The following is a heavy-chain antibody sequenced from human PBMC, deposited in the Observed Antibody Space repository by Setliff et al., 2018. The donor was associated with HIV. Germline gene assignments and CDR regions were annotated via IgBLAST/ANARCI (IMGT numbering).Heavy chain of an antibody. V-gene: IGHV3-21*04. J-gene: IGHJ5*02. D-gene: IGHD3-22*01. Sequence: GGSLRLSCAASGFNFISYTMNWVRQAPGKGLEWVASISSSSSYIKYADSLKGRFTISRDNARNSLYLQMNSLRLDDTAVYFCARGRTYDSSGYIGNWFDPWGQGTLVTVSS. CDR2: ISSSSSYI. CDR3: ARGRTYDSSGYIGNWFDP. CDR1: GFNFISYT.